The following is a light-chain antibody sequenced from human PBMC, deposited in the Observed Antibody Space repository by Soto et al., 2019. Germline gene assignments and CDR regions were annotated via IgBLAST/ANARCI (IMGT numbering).Light chain of an antibody. CDR3: QKYNSAPFT. CDR2: DAF. J-gene: IGKJ3*01. V-gene: IGKV3-15*01. CDR1: QSVNSN. Sequence: EIVMTQSPATLSVSPGERATLSCRASQSVNSNVAWYQQKPGQTPRLLIYDAFTRATGIPARFSGSGSETEFTLTISSLQPEDVATYYCQKYNSAPFTFGPGTKVDIK.